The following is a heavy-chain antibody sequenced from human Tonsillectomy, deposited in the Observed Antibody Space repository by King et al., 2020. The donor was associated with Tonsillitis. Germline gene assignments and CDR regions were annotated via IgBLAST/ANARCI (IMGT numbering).Heavy chain of an antibody. J-gene: IGHJ4*02. CDR2: ISSSVVRT. V-gene: IGHV3-23*04. CDR1: GFTFSSYA. Sequence: VQLVESGGGLVQPGGSLRLSCAASGFTFSSYAMSWVRQAPGKGLEWVSAISSSVVRTYYADSVKGRFTISRDNSKNTLYLQMNSLRAEESAIYYCAKEMGSWPKTYDDYWGQGTLVTVSS. D-gene: IGHD6-13*01. CDR3: AKEMGSWPKTYDDY.